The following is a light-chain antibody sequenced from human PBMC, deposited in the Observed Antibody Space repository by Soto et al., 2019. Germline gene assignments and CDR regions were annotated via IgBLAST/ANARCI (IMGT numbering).Light chain of an antibody. CDR2: AAS. V-gene: IGKV1-12*01. CDR1: QSISSW. J-gene: IGKJ5*01. CDR3: QQANSFPIT. Sequence: DIPLTQSPSTLSESVGARINIXFWASQSISSWLAWYQQKPGKAPKLLIYAASSLQSGVPSRFSGSGSGTDFTLTISSLQPEDFATYYCQQANSFPITFGQGTRLEI.